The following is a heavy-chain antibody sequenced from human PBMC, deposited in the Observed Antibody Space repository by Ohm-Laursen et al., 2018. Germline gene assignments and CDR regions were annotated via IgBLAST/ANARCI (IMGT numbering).Heavy chain of an antibody. CDR2: IWYDGSNK. CDR3: ARANSHRVVPVAGLDYYGMDV. CDR1: GFTFSSYG. V-gene: IGHV3-33*01. D-gene: IGHD2-2*01. Sequence: SLRLSCAASGFTFSSYGMHWVRRAPGKGLEWVAVIWYDGSNKYYADSVKGRFTISRDNSKNTLYLQMNSLRAEDTAVYYCARANSHRVVPVAGLDYYGMDVWGQGTTVTVSS. J-gene: IGHJ6*02.